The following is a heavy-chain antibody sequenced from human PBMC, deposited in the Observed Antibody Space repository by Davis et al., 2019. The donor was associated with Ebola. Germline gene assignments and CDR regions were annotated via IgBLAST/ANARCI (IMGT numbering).Heavy chain of an antibody. J-gene: IGHJ2*01. CDR3: ARRWPVADTYWHFDL. CDR1: GSSISRYY. CDR2: IYYSGST. V-gene: IGHV4-59*08. D-gene: IGHD6-19*01. Sequence: PSETLSLTCTVSGSSISRYYWSWIRQPPGKGLEWIGYIYYSGSTNYNPSLKSRVTISIDASKNQFSLKLTSVTAADTAVYYCARRWPVADTYWHFDLWGRGTLVTVSS.